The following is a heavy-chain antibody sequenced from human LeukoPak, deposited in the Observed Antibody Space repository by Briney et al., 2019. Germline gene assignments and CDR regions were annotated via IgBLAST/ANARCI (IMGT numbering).Heavy chain of an antibody. J-gene: IGHJ4*02. CDR3: ARFARPGKNSRGFDY. Sequence: RESLKISCKGSGYSFTSYWIGWVRQMPGKGLEWMGIIYPGDSDTRYSPSFQGQVTISVDKSINTAYLQWSSLEASDTAMYYCARFARPGKNSRGFDYWGQGTLVTVSS. D-gene: IGHD4-23*01. CDR1: GYSFTSYW. V-gene: IGHV5-51*01. CDR2: IYPGDSDT.